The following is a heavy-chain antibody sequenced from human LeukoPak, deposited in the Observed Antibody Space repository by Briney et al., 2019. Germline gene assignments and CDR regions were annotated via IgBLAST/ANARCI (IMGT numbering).Heavy chain of an antibody. Sequence: GGSLRLPCTVSGFTVSSNAMSWVRQAPGKGLEWVSFIYSDNTHYSDSVKGRFTISRDNSKNTLYLQMNSLRAEDTAVYYCARRAGAYSHPYDYWGQGTLVTVSS. CDR1: GFTVSSNA. J-gene: IGHJ4*02. D-gene: IGHD4/OR15-4a*01. V-gene: IGHV3-53*01. CDR3: ARRAGAYSHPYDY. CDR2: IYSDNT.